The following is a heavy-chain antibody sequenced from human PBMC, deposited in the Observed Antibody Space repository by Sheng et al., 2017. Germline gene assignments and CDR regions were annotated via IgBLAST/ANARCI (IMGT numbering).Heavy chain of an antibody. Sequence: QPQLQESGPGLGEGFGDPWSLTCTVSGGYISSRSYYWGLDSPAPGKGLEWIGSIYYSGTTYYNPRPSESSHHVVDTSRNQFSLRLGFVTAADTAVYYCAGLLGDTTWDTFDYWGQGTLVTVSS. CDR2: IYYSGTT. CDR3: AGLLGDTTWDTFDY. D-gene: IGHD1-26*01. CDR1: GGYISSRSYY. J-gene: IGHJ4*02. V-gene: IGHV4-39*01.